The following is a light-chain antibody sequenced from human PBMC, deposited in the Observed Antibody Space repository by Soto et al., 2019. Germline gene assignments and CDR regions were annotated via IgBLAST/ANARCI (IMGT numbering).Light chain of an antibody. CDR3: LQDYNYPPT. CDR2: AAS. V-gene: IGKV1-6*01. Sequence: AIQMTLSPSSLSASVGDRVTITCLASQGIRNDLGWYQQKPGKAPKLLIYAASSLQSGVPSRFSGSGSGTDFTLTISSLQPEDFATYYCLQDYNYPPTFGQGTKVDIK. J-gene: IGKJ1*01. CDR1: QGIRND.